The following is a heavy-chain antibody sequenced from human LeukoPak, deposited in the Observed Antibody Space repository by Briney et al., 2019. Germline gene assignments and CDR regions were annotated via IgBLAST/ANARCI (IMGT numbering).Heavy chain of an antibody. V-gene: IGHV4-39*01. CDR3: ARSGMGSGSYDYYMDV. D-gene: IGHD3-10*01. J-gene: IGHJ6*03. CDR1: GGSISSSSYY. Sequence: PSETLSLTCTVSGGSISSSSYYWGWIRQPPGKGLEWIGSIYYSGSTYYNPSLKSRVTISVDTSKNQFSLKPSSVTAADTAVYYCARSGMGSGSYDYYMDVWGKGTTVTVSS. CDR2: IYYSGST.